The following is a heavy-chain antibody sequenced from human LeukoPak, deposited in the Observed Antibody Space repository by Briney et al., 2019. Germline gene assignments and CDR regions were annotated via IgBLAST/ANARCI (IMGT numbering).Heavy chain of an antibody. V-gene: IGHV3-21*01. D-gene: IGHD3-10*01. CDR1: GFTFSRYS. J-gene: IGHJ4*02. CDR2: ITSSSSYI. Sequence: PGGSLRLSCAASGFTFSRYSMNWVRQAPGKVLEWVSSITSSSSYIYYADSVKGRFTISRDNAKNSLYLQMNSLRAEDTAVYYCARHMMSGSYTPHLGYWGQGTLVTVSS. CDR3: ARHMMSGSYTPHLGY.